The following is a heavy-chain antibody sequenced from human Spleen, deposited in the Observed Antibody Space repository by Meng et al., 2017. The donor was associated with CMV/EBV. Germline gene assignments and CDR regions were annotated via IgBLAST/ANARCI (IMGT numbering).Heavy chain of an antibody. CDR3: ARTEMTTVTTSIDY. J-gene: IGHJ4*02. CDR2: INYSGST. V-gene: IGHV4-61*01. Sequence: SGGSVSSSSYYWSWIRQPPGKALEWIGYINYSGSTNYNPSLKSRVTISVDTSKNQFSLRLSSVTAADTAVYYCARTEMTTVTTSIDYWGQGTLVTVSS. CDR1: GGSVSSSSYY. D-gene: IGHD4-11*01.